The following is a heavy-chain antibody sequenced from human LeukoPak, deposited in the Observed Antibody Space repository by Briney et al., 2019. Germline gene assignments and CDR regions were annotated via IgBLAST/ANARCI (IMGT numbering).Heavy chain of an antibody. J-gene: IGHJ5*02. Sequence: KVSCQASGYTFTSYDINWVRQMPGKGLEWMGIIYPGDSDTRYSPSFQGQVTTSADKSISTAYLQWSSLKASDTAMYYCARGYNGSGHVIGFDPWGQGNLVTVSS. D-gene: IGHD3-10*01. CDR1: GYTFTSYD. V-gene: IGHV5-51*01. CDR2: IYPGDSDT. CDR3: ARGYNGSGHVIGFDP.